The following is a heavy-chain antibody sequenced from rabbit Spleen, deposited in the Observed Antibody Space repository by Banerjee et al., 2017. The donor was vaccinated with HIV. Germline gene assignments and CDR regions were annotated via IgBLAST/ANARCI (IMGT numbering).Heavy chain of an antibody. V-gene: IGHV1S45*01. CDR2: INTITGKS. CDR3: ARDAGSGPYIDGYFNL. Sequence: EQLEESGGGLVKPEGSLTLTCKASGVSFSDKDVMCWVRQAPGKGLEWIACINTITGKSVYASWAKGRFIMSKTSSTTVTLQMTSLTVADTATYFCARDAGSGPYIDGYFNLWGPGTLVTVS. D-gene: IGHD4-2*01. CDR1: GVSFSDKDV. J-gene: IGHJ4*01.